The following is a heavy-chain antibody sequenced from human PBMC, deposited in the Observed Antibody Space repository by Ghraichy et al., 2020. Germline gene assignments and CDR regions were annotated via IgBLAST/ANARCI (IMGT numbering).Heavy chain of an antibody. CDR1: GGSISSYY. V-gene: IGHV4-59*01. D-gene: IGHD5-18*01. CDR3: ARTVMALDAFDI. J-gene: IGHJ3*02. CDR2: IYYSGST. Sequence: SKTLSLTCTVSGGSISSYYWSWIRQPPGKGLEWIGYIYYSGSTNYNPSLKSRVTISVDTSKNQFSLKLSSVTAADTAVYYCARTVMALDAFDIWGQGTMVTVSS.